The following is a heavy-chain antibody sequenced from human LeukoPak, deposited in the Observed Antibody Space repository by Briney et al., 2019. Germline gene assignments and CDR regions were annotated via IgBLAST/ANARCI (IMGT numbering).Heavy chain of an antibody. CDR2: ISSRGTTI. J-gene: IGHJ6*02. CDR1: GFTFSSYE. D-gene: IGHD2-15*01. V-gene: IGHV3-48*03. Sequence: GRSPRPSCAVSGFTFSSYEMNCVRQAPRNGLEWVSYISSRGTTIYYVDSVKGRFTISRDNAKNSLYLQMNSLRAEDTALYYCARVRSGLHMDVWGQGTTVTVSS. CDR3: ARVRSGLHMDV.